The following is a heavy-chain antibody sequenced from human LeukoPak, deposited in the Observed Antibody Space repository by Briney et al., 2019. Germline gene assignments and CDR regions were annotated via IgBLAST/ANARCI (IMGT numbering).Heavy chain of an antibody. V-gene: IGHV1-69*04. CDR2: IIPILGIA. J-gene: IGHJ4*02. D-gene: IGHD1-26*01. CDR1: GGTFSSYA. Sequence: ASVKVSCQASGGTFSSYAISWVRQAPGQGIEWMGRIIPILGIANYAQKFQGRVTITADKSTSTAYMELSSLRSEDTAVYYCARDSGSYDLDYWGQGTLVTVSS. CDR3: ARDSGSYDLDY.